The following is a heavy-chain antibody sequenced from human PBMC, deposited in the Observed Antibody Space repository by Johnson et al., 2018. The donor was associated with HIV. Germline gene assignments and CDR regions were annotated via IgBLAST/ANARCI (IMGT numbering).Heavy chain of an antibody. D-gene: IGHD3-10*01. CDR3: ARVQLLADDVFNI. J-gene: IGHJ3*02. CDR1: GFTFSTNW. V-gene: IGHV3-74*01. CDR2: ITSDGSST. Sequence: VQLVESGGDLVQPGGSLRLSCVGSGFTFSTNWMHWVRQAPGKGLVWVSRITSDGSSTSYADSVKGRFTISRDNAKNTLYLQMDSLGAEDTAVYYCARVQLLADDVFNIWGQGTMVTVSS.